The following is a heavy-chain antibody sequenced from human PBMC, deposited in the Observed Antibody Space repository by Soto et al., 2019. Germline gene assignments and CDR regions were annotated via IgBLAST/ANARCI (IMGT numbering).Heavy chain of an antibody. V-gene: IGHV3-21*01. CDR2: ISSSSSYI. CDR3: ARDSLHYGDYGLIDY. CDR1: GFTFSSYS. J-gene: IGHJ4*02. D-gene: IGHD4-17*01. Sequence: AGGSLRLSCAASGFTFSSYSMNWVRQAPGKGLEWVSSISSSSSYIYYADSVKGRFTISRDNAKNSLYLQMNSLRAEDTAVYYCARDSLHYGDYGLIDYWGQGTLVTVSS.